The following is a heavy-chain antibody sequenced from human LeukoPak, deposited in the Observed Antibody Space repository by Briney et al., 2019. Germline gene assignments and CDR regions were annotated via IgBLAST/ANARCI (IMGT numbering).Heavy chain of an antibody. D-gene: IGHD3-16*01. V-gene: IGHV5-10-1*01. CDR2: IDPSDSYT. CDR1: GYSFTSYW. Sequence: GESLKISCKGSGYSFTSYWISWVRQMPGKGLEWMGRIDPSDSYTNYSPSFQGRVTISADRSISTAYLQWSSLKASDTAMYYCARHPYYDYVWGSLGDWGQGTLVTVSS. CDR3: ARHPYYDYVWGSLGD. J-gene: IGHJ4*02.